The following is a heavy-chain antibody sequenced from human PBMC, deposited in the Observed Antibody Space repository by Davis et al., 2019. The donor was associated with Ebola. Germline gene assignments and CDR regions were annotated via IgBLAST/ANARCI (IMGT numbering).Heavy chain of an antibody. V-gene: IGHV3-23*01. J-gene: IGHJ4*02. CDR1: GFTFSSYA. CDR3: AKPKSLRYFDWLLYEGRFFDY. CDR2: ISGSGGST. D-gene: IGHD3-9*01. Sequence: GGSLRLSCAASGFTFSSYAMTWVRQAPGKGLEWVSAISGSGGSTYYADSVKGRFTISRDNSKNTLYLQMNSLRAEDTAVYYCAKPKSLRYFDWLLYEGRFFDYWGQGTLVTVSS.